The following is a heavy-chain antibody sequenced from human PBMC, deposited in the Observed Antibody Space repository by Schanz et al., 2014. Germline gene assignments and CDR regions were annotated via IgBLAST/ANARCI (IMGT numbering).Heavy chain of an antibody. Sequence: VQLLESGGGLVQPGGSLRLSCAASGFTFSSYAMSWVRQAPGKGLEWVSAISGGGGTTYYADSVKGRFTISRDNAKNSLFLQTNSLRAEDTAVYYCARDFLLEQLGYSHYYYAMDVWGQGTTVTVSS. CDR3: ARDFLLEQLGYSHYYYAMDV. V-gene: IGHV3-23*01. J-gene: IGHJ6*02. CDR2: ISGGGGTT. CDR1: GFTFSSYA. D-gene: IGHD2-15*01.